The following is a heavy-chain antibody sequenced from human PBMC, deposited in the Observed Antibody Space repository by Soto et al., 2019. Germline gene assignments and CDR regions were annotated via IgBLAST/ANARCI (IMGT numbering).Heavy chain of an antibody. V-gene: IGHV3-23*01. CDR3: ARAGGTTVTGLWHFDS. CDR2: ISASGGLK. Sequence: EVQLSESGGDLRQPGGSLRLSCAASGFTFTNYAMTWVRQTPGKGLEWVSGISASGGLKYYADSVQGRFTVSRDNSKKTLYLEMNSLRAEDTAVYYCARAGGTTVTGLWHFDSWGQGTLVTVSS. D-gene: IGHD4-17*01. J-gene: IGHJ4*02. CDR1: GFTFTNYA.